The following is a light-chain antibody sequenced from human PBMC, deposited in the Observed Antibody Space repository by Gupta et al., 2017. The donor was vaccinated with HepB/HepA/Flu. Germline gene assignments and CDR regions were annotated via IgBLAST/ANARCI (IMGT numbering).Light chain of an antibody. CDR2: GAS. Sequence: EIVLTQSSGTLSLSPGERAALSCRASQSVSSNYLAWYQQKPGQAPRLLIYGASSRATGIPDRFSGSGSGTDFTLTISRLEPEDFAVYYCQQYSTSPFTFGQGTKLEIE. J-gene: IGKJ2*01. CDR3: QQYSTSPFT. CDR1: QSVSSNY. V-gene: IGKV3-20*01.